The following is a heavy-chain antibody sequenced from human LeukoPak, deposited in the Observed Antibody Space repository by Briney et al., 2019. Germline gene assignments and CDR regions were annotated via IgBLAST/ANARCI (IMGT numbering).Heavy chain of an antibody. CDR1: GGSCSGYY. CDR2: INHSGST. D-gene: IGHD3-22*01. J-gene: IGHJ4*02. CDR3: ARGLGERSVYYYLGF. Sequence: PSETLSLTCAVYGGSCSGYYCTWIRQPPGKGLEWIGEINHSGSTNCNPSLKSRVTISVDTSKNQFSLKMTSVTAADTAVYYCARGLGERSVYYYLGFWGQGTLVTVSS. V-gene: IGHV4-34*01.